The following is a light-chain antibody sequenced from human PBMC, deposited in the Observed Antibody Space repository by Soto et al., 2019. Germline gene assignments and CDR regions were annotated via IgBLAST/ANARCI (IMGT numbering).Light chain of an antibody. CDR2: AAS. CDR3: QQSYSTPT. Sequence: DIQMTQSPSSLSASVGDRVTITCRASQSIRNFLNWYQQKPGKAPKVLIYAASSLQSGVPSRFSGSGSGTDFTLTISSLQPEDSATYYCQQSYSTPTFGQGTNVDIK. J-gene: IGKJ1*01. CDR1: QSIRNF. V-gene: IGKV1-39*01.